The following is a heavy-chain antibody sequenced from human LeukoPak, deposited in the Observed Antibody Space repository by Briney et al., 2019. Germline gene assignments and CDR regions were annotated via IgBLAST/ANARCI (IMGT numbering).Heavy chain of an antibody. CDR2: ISGSGGTT. CDR1: GFTFSSYA. J-gene: IGHJ4*02. CDR3: AKDRDGSARYYTIFDY. V-gene: IGHV3-23*01. Sequence: PGGSLRLSCAASGFTFSSYAMNWVRQSPGKGLEWVSPISGSGGTTFYEDSVKGRFTISRDNSMNTLYLQMNSLRADDTAVYYCAKDRDGSARYYTIFDYWGQGTQVTVSS. D-gene: IGHD3-10*01.